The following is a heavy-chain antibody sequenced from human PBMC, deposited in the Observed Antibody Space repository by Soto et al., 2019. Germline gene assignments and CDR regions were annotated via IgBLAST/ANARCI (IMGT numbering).Heavy chain of an antibody. J-gene: IGHJ4*02. CDR3: ARDGYYYDSSGYYYPGYFDY. D-gene: IGHD3-22*01. CDR2: INSDGSST. Sequence: GGSRRLSCAASGGTFSRYWMHGGRQAPGKGLVWVSRINSDGSSTSYADSVKGRFTISRDNAKNTLYLQMNSLRAEDTAVYYCARDGYYYDSSGYYYPGYFDYWGQGT. CDR1: GGTFSRYW. V-gene: IGHV3-74*01.